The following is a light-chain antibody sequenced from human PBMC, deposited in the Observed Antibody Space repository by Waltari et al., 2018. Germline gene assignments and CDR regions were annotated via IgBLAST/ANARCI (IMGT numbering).Light chain of an antibody. CDR1: QSVSSSF. Sequence: ENVFTQSPDTLSFSPGEKATLSCTASQSVSSSFLSWDQQKPVQAPRLLIYGASSRATGTAERFSGSGSGTDFILTISRLAHEDSAVYYCQQYGRPRTFGQGTKVEIK. CDR2: GAS. CDR3: QQYGRPRT. J-gene: IGKJ1*01. V-gene: IGKV3-20*01.